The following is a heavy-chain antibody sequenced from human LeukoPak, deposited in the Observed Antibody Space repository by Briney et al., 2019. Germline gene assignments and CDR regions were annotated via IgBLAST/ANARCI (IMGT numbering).Heavy chain of an antibody. J-gene: IGHJ4*01. CDR2: IYNTGRV. CDR1: GGSFSSSRYY. V-gene: IGHV4-61*02. D-gene: IGHD4-17*01. CDR3: ARNDYGDYVDC. Sequence: SETLSLTCTVSGGSFSSSRYYWSWIPQPAGKGLEWIGRIYNTGRVTYNPSLERRDTISIDTSKNHITLQLNSVTAADTAVYSCARNDYGDYVDCWGQGTLVTVSS.